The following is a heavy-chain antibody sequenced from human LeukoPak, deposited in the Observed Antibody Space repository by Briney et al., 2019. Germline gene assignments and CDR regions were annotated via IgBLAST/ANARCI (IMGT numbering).Heavy chain of an antibody. CDR1: GYTFTGYY. V-gene: IGHV1-2*06. CDR2: INPNSGGT. Sequence: VASVKVSCKASGYTFTGYYMHWVRQAPGQGLEWMGRINPNSGGTNCAQKFQDRVTMTWDTSISTAYMELTRMRSDDTAVYYCARDGRQANAFDIWGQGTMVTVSS. J-gene: IGHJ3*02. D-gene: IGHD6-6*01. CDR3: ARDGRQANAFDI.